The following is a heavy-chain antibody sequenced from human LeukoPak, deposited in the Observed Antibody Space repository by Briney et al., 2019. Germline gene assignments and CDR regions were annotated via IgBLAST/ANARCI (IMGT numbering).Heavy chain of an antibody. CDR2: IYYSGST. V-gene: IGHV4-30-4*01. CDR1: GGSISSGGYY. J-gene: IGHJ5*02. Sequence: SSETLSLTCTVSGGSISSGGYYWSWIRQPPGKGLEWIGYIYYSGSTYYNPSLKSRVTMSVDTSKNQFSLKLSSVTAADTAVYYCARDHPPIVVVHAGWFDPWGQGTLVTVSS. D-gene: IGHD3-22*01. CDR3: ARDHPPIVVVHAGWFDP.